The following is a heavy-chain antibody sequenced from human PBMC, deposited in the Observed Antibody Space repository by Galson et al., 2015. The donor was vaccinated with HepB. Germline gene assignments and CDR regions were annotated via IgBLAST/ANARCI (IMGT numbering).Heavy chain of an antibody. V-gene: IGHV3-23*01. D-gene: IGHD6-13*01. Sequence: SLRLSCAASGFIFDSYAMSWVRQAPGKGLEWVSAISGSGGRTFYTDSVKGRFTISRDNSKNTLYLQMNSLRAEDTAVYYCASRYRYGSSWSFDYWGQGALVTVSS. CDR1: GFIFDSYA. CDR2: ISGSGGRT. CDR3: ASRYRYGSSWSFDY. J-gene: IGHJ4*02.